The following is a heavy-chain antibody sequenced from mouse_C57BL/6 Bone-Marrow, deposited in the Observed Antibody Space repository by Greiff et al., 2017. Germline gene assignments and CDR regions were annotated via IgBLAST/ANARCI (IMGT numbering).Heavy chain of an antibody. CDR3: ARDLGRGYFDY. CDR2: SRNNANDYTT. CDR1: GFTFSDFY. D-gene: IGHD4-1*01. Sequence: EVHLVESGGGLVQSGRSLRLSCATSGFTFSDFYMEWVRQAPGTGLEWIAASRNNANDYTTEYSASVKGRFIVSRDTSQSILYRQMNALRAEDTAMYYCARDLGRGYFDYWGQGTTLTVSS. V-gene: IGHV7-1*01. J-gene: IGHJ2*01.